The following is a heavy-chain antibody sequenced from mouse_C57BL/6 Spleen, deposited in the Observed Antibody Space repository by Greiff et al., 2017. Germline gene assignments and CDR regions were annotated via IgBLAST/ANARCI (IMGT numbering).Heavy chain of an antibody. Sequence: EVQLQQSGPGMVKPSQSLSLTCTVTGYSITSGYDWHWIRHFPGNKLEWMGYISYSGSTNYNPSLKSRISITHDTSKNHFFLKLNSVTTEDTATYYCASGDYDGYSRAMDYWGQGTSVTVSS. CDR3: ASGDYDGYSRAMDY. D-gene: IGHD2-3*01. CDR1: GYSITSGYD. V-gene: IGHV3-1*01. J-gene: IGHJ4*01. CDR2: ISYSGST.